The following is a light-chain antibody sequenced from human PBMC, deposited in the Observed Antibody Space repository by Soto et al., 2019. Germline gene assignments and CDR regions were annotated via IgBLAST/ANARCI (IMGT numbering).Light chain of an antibody. J-gene: IGKJ1*01. CDR1: HGISSY. V-gene: IGKV1-8*01. CDR2: GAT. CDR3: QQSYSTPRT. Sequence: AIRMTQSPSSLSASTGDRVTITCRASHGISSYLAWYQQKPGKAPKLLIYGATNLQNGVPSRFSGSGSGTDFTLTIDSLQPEDFATYYCQQSYSTPRTFGQGTKVDIK.